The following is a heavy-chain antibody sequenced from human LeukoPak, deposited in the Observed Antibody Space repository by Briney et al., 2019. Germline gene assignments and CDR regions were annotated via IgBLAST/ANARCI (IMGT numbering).Heavy chain of an antibody. J-gene: IGHJ5*02. D-gene: IGHD3-10*01. CDR3: AKDTYYYGSGSYYVRWFDP. CDR1: GFTVSSNS. Sequence: GGSLRLSCAASGFTVSSNSMSWVRQAPGKGLEWVAFIRYDGSNKYYADSVKGRFTISRDNSKNTLYLQMNSLRAEDTAVYYCAKDTYYYGSGSYYVRWFDPWGQGTLVTVSS. CDR2: IRYDGSNK. V-gene: IGHV3-30*02.